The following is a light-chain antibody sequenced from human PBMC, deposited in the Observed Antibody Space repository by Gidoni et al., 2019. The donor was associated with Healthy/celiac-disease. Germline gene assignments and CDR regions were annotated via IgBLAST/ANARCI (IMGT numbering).Light chain of an antibody. CDR3: QQRSNWPLFT. J-gene: IGKJ3*01. CDR2: DAA. V-gene: IGKV3-11*01. Sequence: EIVLTQSPATLSLSPGDRATLSCRASQSVSSYLAWYQQTPGQAPRLLIYDAANRATGITDRFSGSGSGTDFTLTISSLEPEDFAVYYCQQRSNWPLFTFGPGTKVDIK. CDR1: QSVSSY.